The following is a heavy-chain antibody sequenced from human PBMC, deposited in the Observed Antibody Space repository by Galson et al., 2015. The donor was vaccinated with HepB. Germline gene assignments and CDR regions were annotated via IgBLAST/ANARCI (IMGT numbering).Heavy chain of an antibody. D-gene: IGHD3-3*01. Sequence: LRLSCAVSGFTLSNYWMSWIRQPPGKGLEWIGYIHYSGSTNYNPSLKSRVTISVDTSKNQFSLKLSSVTAADTAVYYCAREGTRAIFGVPYYYMDVWGKGTTVTVSS. V-gene: IGHV4-59*01. CDR3: AREGTRAIFGVPYYYMDV. J-gene: IGHJ6*03. CDR2: IHYSGST. CDR1: GFTLSNYW.